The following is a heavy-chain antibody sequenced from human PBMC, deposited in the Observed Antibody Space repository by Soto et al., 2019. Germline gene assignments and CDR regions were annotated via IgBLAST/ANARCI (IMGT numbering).Heavy chain of an antibody. CDR2: INPNSGGT. V-gene: IGHV1-2*04. D-gene: IGHD6-19*01. J-gene: IGHJ3*02. CDR3: ARLSVAGRPEDAFDI. CDR1: GYTFTGYY. Sequence: GASVKVSCKASGYTFTGYYMHWVRQAPGQGLEWMGWINPNSGGTNYAQKFQGWVTMTRDTSTSTVYMELSSLRSEDTAVYYCARLSVAGRPEDAFDIWGQGTMVTVSS.